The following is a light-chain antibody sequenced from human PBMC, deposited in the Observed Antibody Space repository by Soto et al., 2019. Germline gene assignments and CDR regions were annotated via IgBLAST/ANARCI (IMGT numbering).Light chain of an antibody. CDR3: SSYTSISTYV. V-gene: IGLV2-14*01. Sequence: QSVLTQPASVSGSPGQSITISCTGTSSDVGSYNYVSWYQQHPGKAPKLMIYDVSNRPSGVSNRFSGYKSGNTASLTISGLQAEDEADYYCSSYTSISTYVFGTGTQLTVL. J-gene: IGLJ1*01. CDR1: SSDVGSYNY. CDR2: DVS.